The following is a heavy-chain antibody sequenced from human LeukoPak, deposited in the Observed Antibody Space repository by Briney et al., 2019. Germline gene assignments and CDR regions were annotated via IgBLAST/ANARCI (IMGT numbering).Heavy chain of an antibody. CDR3: ATSSLTGSPYFFDY. CDR1: GGSISSGDYY. V-gene: IGHV4-30-4*02. D-gene: IGHD3-9*01. Sequence: PSETLSLTCTVSGGSISSGDYYWSWIRQPPGKGLEWIGYIYYSGSTYYNPSLKSRVTISIDTSQSQFSLMLGSVTAADTAVYYCATSSLTGSPYFFDYWGQGTLVTVSS. J-gene: IGHJ4*02. CDR2: IYYSGST.